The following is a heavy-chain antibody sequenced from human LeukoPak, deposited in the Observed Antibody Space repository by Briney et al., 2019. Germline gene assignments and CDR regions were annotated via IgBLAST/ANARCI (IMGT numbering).Heavy chain of an antibody. V-gene: IGHV3-48*01. Sequence: AGGSLRLSCTASGFPFIEYSMNWVRQAPGKGLEWISYIGIDSGNTKYADSVRSRFTISADKAKNSLYLQMNSLRVEDTAVYYCARDHNYAFDNWGQGTLVSVAS. CDR2: IGIDSGNT. J-gene: IGHJ4*02. D-gene: IGHD1-1*01. CDR3: ARDHNYAFDN. CDR1: GFPFIEYS.